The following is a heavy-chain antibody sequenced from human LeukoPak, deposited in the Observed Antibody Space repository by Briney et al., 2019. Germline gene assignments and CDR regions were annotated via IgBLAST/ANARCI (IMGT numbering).Heavy chain of an antibody. CDR3: ARVCNYYYYYYMDV. CDR1: GGPMKSYY. V-gene: IGHV4-59*12. D-gene: IGHD2-2*01. Sequence: SDTLSLPYTVSGGPMKSYYWSWIGQPPGTGLEWIGCSTYNWNTNYNPSLKSRVTISVNQYKLQFSLKLCAVTAANTSVYYCARVCNYYYYYYMDVWGKGTTVTVSS. CDR2: STYNWNT. J-gene: IGHJ6*03.